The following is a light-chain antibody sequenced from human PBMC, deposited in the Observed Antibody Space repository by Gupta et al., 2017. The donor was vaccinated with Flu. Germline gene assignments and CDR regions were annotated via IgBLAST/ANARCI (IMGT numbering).Light chain of an antibody. CDR1: QSISSY. CDR3: QQRDSTPWT. CDR2: DAS. J-gene: IGKJ1*01. V-gene: IGKV1-39*01. Sequence: DIQMTQSPSSLSASVGDRVTITCRASQSISSYLNWYQQKPGKAPKLLIYDASSLKSGVPSRFSGSGSGTDFTLTISRLQPEYFATYYCQQRDSTPWTFGQGTKVEIK.